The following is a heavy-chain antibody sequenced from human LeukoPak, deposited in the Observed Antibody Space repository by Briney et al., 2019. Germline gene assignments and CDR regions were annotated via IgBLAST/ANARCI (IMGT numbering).Heavy chain of an antibody. J-gene: IGHJ4*02. V-gene: IGHV3-30*18. Sequence: GRSLRLSCAASGFTFSTYGMHWVRHAPGKGLEWVALISYDGSNNYYADSMRGRFSISRDNSKNTLYLQMNSLRPEDTAVYYCAKGSILWFGELSDWGQGTLVTVSS. CDR2: ISYDGSNN. CDR3: AKGSILWFGELSD. CDR1: GFTFSTYG. D-gene: IGHD3-10*01.